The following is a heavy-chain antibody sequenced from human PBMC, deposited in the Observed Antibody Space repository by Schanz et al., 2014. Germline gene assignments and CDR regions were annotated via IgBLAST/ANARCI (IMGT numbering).Heavy chain of an antibody. CDR3: ASKRALGAVIMEDAFDI. CDR2: MNPDSGNT. J-gene: IGHJ3*02. Sequence: QGQLVQSGPEVKEPGASVKVSCEASRYTFNTYGLNWVRQAPGQGLEWMGWMNPDSGNTGYAQKFQGRVTMTRNTSISTAYMELSSLRSEDTAVYYCASKRALGAVIMEDAFDIWGQGTKVTVSS. D-gene: IGHD3-3*01. V-gene: IGHV1-8*02. CDR1: RYTFNTYG.